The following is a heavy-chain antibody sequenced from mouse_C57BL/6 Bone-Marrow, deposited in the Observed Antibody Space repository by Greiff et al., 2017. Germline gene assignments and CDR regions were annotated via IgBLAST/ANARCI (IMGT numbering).Heavy chain of an antibody. CDR1: GFTFSSYA. J-gene: IGHJ2*01. CDR2: ISDGGSYT. CDR3: ARVRFDY. V-gene: IGHV5-4*03. Sequence: EVKLMESGGGLVKPGGSLKLSCAASGFTFSSYALSWVRQTPEKRLEWVATISDGGSYTYYPANVKGRFTISRDNAKNNLYLQMSHLKSEDTAMYYCARVRFDYWGQGTTLTVSS.